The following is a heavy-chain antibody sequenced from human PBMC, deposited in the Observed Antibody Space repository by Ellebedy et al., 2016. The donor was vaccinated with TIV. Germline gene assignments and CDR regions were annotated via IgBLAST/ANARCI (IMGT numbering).Heavy chain of an antibody. CDR2: FDPEDAET. CDR3: ARDSRGTLVRGAKPPNYFDY. CDR1: GYSLIELS. Sequence: ASVKVSXXVSGYSLIELSIHWVRQAPGKGLEWMGGFDPEDAETLYAQKFQDRVTMTEDTSTDTAYMELRSLRSDDTAVYYCARDSRGTLVRGAKPPNYFDYWGQGTLVTVSS. D-gene: IGHD3-10*01. J-gene: IGHJ4*02. V-gene: IGHV1-24*01.